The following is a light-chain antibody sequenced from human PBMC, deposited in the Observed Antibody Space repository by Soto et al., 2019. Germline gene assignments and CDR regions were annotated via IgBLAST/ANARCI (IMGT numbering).Light chain of an antibody. CDR2: AAY. CDR3: QQSYSTLFT. V-gene: IGKV1-39*01. J-gene: IGKJ3*01. Sequence: DIQMTQSPSSLSASVGDRVTITCRASQSISSYLNWYQQKPGKAPKLLIYAAYSLQSEFPSRFIFSGSGTDFTLTISSLQPEYFATYYFQQSYSTLFTFGFGTKVYIK. CDR1: QSISSY.